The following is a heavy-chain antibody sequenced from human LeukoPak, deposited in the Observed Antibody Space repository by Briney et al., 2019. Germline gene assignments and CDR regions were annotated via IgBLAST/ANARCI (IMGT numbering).Heavy chain of an antibody. D-gene: IGHD6-19*01. J-gene: IGHJ4*02. V-gene: IGHV3-21*01. Sequence: GGSLRLSCAAPGFTFSSYSMNWVRQAPGKGLEWVSSISSSSSYIYYADSVKGRFTISRDNAKNSLYLQMNSLRAEDTAVYYCARSQWLATPDYVDYWGQGTLVTVSS. CDR3: ARSQWLATPDYVDY. CDR2: ISSSSSYI. CDR1: GFTFSSYS.